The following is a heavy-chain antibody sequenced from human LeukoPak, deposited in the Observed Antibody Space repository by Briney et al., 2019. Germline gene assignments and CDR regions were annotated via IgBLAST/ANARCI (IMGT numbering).Heavy chain of an antibody. V-gene: IGHV3-20*04. D-gene: IGHD4-11*01. J-gene: IGHJ6*03. CDR1: GFTFDDYG. Sequence: GGSLRLSCVASGFTFDDYGMSWVRQAPGKGLEWVSGINWNGGSTGYADSVKGRFTISGDNAKNSLYLQMNSLRAEDTALYYCAREMTRNYYYMDVWGKGTTVTVSS. CDR3: AREMTRNYYYMDV. CDR2: INWNGGST.